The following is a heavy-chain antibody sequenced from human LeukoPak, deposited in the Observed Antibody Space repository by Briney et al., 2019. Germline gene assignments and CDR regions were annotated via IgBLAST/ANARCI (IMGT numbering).Heavy chain of an antibody. CDR1: VGSISTTTYY. D-gene: IGHD2-21*01. CDR3: ARLVTEVDY. Sequence: PSETLSLTCTVSVGSISTTTYYWGWIRQPPGKGLEWIGSIYYSGSTYYNPSLESRVTISVDTSKNQSSLKLSSVTAADTAVYYCARLVTEVDYWGQGILVTVSS. J-gene: IGHJ4*02. CDR2: IYYSGST. V-gene: IGHV4-39*01.